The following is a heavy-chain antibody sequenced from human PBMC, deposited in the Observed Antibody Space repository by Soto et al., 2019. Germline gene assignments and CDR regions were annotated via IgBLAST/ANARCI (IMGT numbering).Heavy chain of an antibody. D-gene: IGHD5-18*01. CDR3: AHSTAIVRGYSYGYLTFDY. CDR1: GFSLSTSGVG. J-gene: IGHJ4*02. CDR2: IYWDDDK. Sequence: VSGPTLVNPTQTLTLTCTFSGFSLSTSGVGVGWIRQPPGKALEWLALIYWDDDKRYSPSLKSRLTITKDTSKNQVVLTMTNMDPVDTATYYCAHSTAIVRGYSYGYLTFDYWGQGTLVTVSS. V-gene: IGHV2-5*02.